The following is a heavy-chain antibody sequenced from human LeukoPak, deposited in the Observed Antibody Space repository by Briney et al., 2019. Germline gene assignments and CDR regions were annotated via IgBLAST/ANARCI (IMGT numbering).Heavy chain of an antibody. V-gene: IGHV3-21*04. CDR1: GFTFNTYT. CDR2: IGSRITNK. J-gene: IGHJ4*02. Sequence: GGSLRLSCAASGFTFNTYTMSWVRQAPGKGLEWVSSIGSRITNKYYADSVKGRFTISRDNSKNTLYLQMNSLRAEDTAVYYCARVPPGQWLALFDYWGQGTLVTVSS. CDR3: ARVPPGQWLALFDY. D-gene: IGHD6-19*01.